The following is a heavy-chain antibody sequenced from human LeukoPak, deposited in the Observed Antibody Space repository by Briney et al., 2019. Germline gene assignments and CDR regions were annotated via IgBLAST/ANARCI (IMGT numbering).Heavy chain of an antibody. CDR3: AKDLVWFGELWDGMDV. J-gene: IGHJ6*02. Sequence: GGSLRLSCAASGFTFSSYGMHWVRQAPGKGLAWVAVISYDGSNKYYADSVKGRFTISRDNSKNTLYLQMNSLRAEDTAVYYCAKDLVWFGELWDGMDVWGQGTTVTVSS. CDR2: ISYDGSNK. V-gene: IGHV3-30*18. D-gene: IGHD3-10*01. CDR1: GFTFSSYG.